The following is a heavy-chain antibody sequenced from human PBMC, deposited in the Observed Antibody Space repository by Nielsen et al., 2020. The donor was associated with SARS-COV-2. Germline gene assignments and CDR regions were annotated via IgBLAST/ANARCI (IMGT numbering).Heavy chain of an antibody. Sequence: GGPLRLSCAASGFPFSSYWMHWVRQAPGKGLVWVSRINNDGSSTTYADSVKGRFTISRDNAKNSLYLQMNSLRAEDTAFYYCARDMSVAGYDPLDYWGQGTLVTVSS. V-gene: IGHV3-74*01. CDR2: INNDGSST. CDR3: ARDMSVAGYDPLDY. J-gene: IGHJ4*02. D-gene: IGHD6-19*01. CDR1: GFPFSSYW.